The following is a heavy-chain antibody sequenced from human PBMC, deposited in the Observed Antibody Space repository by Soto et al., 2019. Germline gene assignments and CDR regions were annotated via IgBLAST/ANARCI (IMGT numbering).Heavy chain of an antibody. Sequence: GGSLRLSCAASGFTFNSYVLTWVRQAPGEGLEWVSSISRSGRGSAYYADSVKGRFTISRDNSENTLFLQMNNLRDEDTALYYCARGRYLDSSDYWVANLPFDHWGLGTLVTVSS. J-gene: IGHJ4*02. D-gene: IGHD3-22*01. CDR3: ARGRYLDSSDYWVANLPFDH. V-gene: IGHV3-23*01. CDR1: GFTFNSYV. CDR2: ISRSGRGSA.